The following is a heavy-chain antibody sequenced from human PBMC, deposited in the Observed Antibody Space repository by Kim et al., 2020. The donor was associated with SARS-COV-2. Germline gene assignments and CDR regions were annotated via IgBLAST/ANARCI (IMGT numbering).Heavy chain of an antibody. CDR1: GFTFSSYG. J-gene: IGHJ4*02. V-gene: IGHV3-23*01. CDR2: ISNSGDNT. CDR3: AAPPRASPSPPWDY. Sequence: GGSLRLSCAASGFTFSSYGMNWVRQAPGKGLEWVSGISNSGDNTYYADSVKGRFTISRDNFKNTLYLQMNNLRAEDTALYYCAAPPRASPSPPWDYWGRGTLVTVSS.